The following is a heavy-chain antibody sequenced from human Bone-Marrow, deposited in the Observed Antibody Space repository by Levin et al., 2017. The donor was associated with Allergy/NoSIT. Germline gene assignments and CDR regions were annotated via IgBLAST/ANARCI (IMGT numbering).Heavy chain of an antibody. J-gene: IGHJ4*02. CDR2: IYYSGST. CDR3: ARGGADNTPGWFDY. Sequence: PSETLSLTCTVSGGSISSYYWSWIRQPPGKGLEWIGYIYYSGSTNYNPSLKSRVTISVDTSKNQFSLKLSSVTAADTAVYYCARGGADNTPGWFDYWGQGTLVTVSS. V-gene: IGHV4-59*01. D-gene: IGHD1-1*01. CDR1: GGSISSYY.